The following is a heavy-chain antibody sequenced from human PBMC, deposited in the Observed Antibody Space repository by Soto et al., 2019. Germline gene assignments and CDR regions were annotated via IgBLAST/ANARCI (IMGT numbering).Heavy chain of an antibody. V-gene: IGHV1-69*01. Sequence: GASVNVSCKASVGTLIIYDLSWVRQAPGQGLEVMGGIIPIFGTANYAQKFQGRVTITADESTSTAYMELSSLRSEDTAVYYCARSRYYDSSGYSIVWAFDIWGQGTMVTVPS. J-gene: IGHJ3*02. D-gene: IGHD3-22*01. CDR1: VGTLIIYD. CDR3: ARSRYYDSSGYSIVWAFDI. CDR2: IIPIFGTA.